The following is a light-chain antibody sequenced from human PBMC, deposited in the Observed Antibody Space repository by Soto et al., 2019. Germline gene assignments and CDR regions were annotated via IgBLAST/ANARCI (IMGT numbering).Light chain of an antibody. CDR1: QSISSW. CDR2: KAS. Sequence: DIQMTQSPSTLSASVGDRVTITCRASQSISSWLAWYQQKPGKAPKLLIYKASSLESGVPSRFSGSGSETEFTLTISSLQPDDFATYYCQQYNSYRTFGQGTKVDIK. CDR3: QQYNSYRT. J-gene: IGKJ1*01. V-gene: IGKV1-5*03.